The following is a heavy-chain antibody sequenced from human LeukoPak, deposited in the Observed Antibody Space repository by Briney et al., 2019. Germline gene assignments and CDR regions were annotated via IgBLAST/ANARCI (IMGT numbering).Heavy chain of an antibody. D-gene: IGHD7-27*01. J-gene: IGHJ5*02. V-gene: IGHV1-8*02. CDR1: GGTFSSYA. CDR2: MNPNSGNT. CDR3: AREVAGAGNWFDP. Sequence: ASVKVSCKASGGTFSSYAISWVRQAPGQGLEWMGWMNPNSGNTGYAQKFQGRVTMTRNTSISTAYMELSSLRSEDTAVYYCAREVAGAGNWFDPWGQGTLVTVSS.